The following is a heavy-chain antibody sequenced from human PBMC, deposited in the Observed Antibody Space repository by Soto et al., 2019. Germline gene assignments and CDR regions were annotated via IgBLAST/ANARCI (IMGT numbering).Heavy chain of an antibody. V-gene: IGHV3-21*02. CDR2: INEDSTYI. CDR3: VRDLGRYFRSGYMDL. D-gene: IGHD3-9*01. CDR1: GFAFNTFS. Sequence: DVQLVESVGGLVKPGGSLRLSCTASGFAFNTFSMNWVRQAPGKGLEWVSSINEDSTYIYYADSLRGRITISRDNAKDSLFLQMNSLRPDDTAVYYCVRDLGRYFRSGYMDLWGDGATVTVSS. J-gene: IGHJ6*03.